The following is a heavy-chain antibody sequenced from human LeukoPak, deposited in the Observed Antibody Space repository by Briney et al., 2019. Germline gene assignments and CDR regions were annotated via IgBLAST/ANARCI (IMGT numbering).Heavy chain of an antibody. CDR1: GYSFTSYW. V-gene: IGHV5-51*01. J-gene: IGHJ4*02. CDR2: IYPGDSDT. Sequence: GESLKISCKGSGYSFTSYWIVWVRQMPGKGLEWMGIIYPGDSDTRYSPSFQGRVTISADKSISTAYLQWSSLKASDTAMYYCARGALGYCSSTSCYNFDYWGQGTLVTVSS. D-gene: IGHD2-2*01. CDR3: ARGALGYCSSTSCYNFDY.